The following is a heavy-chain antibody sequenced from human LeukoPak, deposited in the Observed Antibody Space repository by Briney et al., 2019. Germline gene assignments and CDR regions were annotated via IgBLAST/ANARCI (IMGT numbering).Heavy chain of an antibody. CDR1: GGSISSSSDY. J-gene: IGHJ2*01. Sequence: SETLSLTCTVSGGSISSSSDYWGWIRQPPGKGLEWIGSLYYSGTTYYNPSLKSRGTISVDTSKNQFSLKLKSVTAADTAVYYCARGYGNYDSSGSTDWYFDLWGRGTLVTVSS. CDR3: ARGYGNYDSSGSTDWYFDL. V-gene: IGHV4-39*07. D-gene: IGHD3-22*01. CDR2: LYYSGTT.